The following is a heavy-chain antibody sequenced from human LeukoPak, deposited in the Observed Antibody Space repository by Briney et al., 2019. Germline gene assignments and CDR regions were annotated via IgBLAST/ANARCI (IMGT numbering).Heavy chain of an antibody. CDR1: GFTVSSNY. Sequence: GGSLRLSCAASGFTVSSNYMSWVRQAPGKGLEWVSVIYSGGSTYYADSVKGRFTISRDNSKNTLYLQMNSLRAEDTAVYYCAKDPVGYSSGWYLYYFDYWGQGTLVTVSS. CDR3: AKDPVGYSSGWYLYYFDY. CDR2: IYSGGST. J-gene: IGHJ4*02. D-gene: IGHD6-19*01. V-gene: IGHV3-53*01.